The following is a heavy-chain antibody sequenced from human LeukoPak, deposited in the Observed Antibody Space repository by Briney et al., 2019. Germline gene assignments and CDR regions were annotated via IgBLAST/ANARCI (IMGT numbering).Heavy chain of an antibody. J-gene: IGHJ4*02. Sequence: PGGSLRLSCAASGFTFSNYAMTWVRQAPGKGLEWVAVIWYDGSNKYYADSVKGRFTISRDNSKNTLYLQMNSLRAEDTAVCYCARDEAVAGAVDYWGQGTLVTVSS. CDR3: ARDEAVAGAVDY. D-gene: IGHD6-19*01. CDR2: IWYDGSNK. CDR1: GFTFSNYA. V-gene: IGHV3-33*08.